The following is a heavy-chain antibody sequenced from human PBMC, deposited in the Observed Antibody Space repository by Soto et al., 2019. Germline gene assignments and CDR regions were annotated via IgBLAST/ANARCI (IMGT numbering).Heavy chain of an antibody. J-gene: IGHJ4*02. CDR3: ARRLFGQQWLVGFDT. V-gene: IGHV1-69*01. CDR2: TIPMFATA. Sequence: QVHLVQSGAEVKKPGSSVKVSCKASGGSFSNYIFAWVRQAPGQGLEWMGGTIPMFATAQYAQKLQGRVTITADESTSTVYMDLTSLRSDDTAVYYCARRLFGQQWLVGFDTWGQGTLVTVSS. CDR1: GGSFSNYI. D-gene: IGHD6-19*01.